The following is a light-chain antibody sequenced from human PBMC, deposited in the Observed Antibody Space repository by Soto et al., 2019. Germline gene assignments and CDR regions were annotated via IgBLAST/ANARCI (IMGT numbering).Light chain of an antibody. CDR2: WAS. V-gene: IGKV4-1*01. CDR1: QSVLYSSNNKNY. Sequence: DIVMTQSPDSLAVSLGERATINCKSSQSVLYSSNNKNYLAWYQQKPGQPPKLLIYWASTRESGVPDRFSGSASETDFTLTISSLPAEDFAVYYCQQYYSTPVTFGPGTKVDIK. J-gene: IGKJ3*01. CDR3: QQYYSTPVT.